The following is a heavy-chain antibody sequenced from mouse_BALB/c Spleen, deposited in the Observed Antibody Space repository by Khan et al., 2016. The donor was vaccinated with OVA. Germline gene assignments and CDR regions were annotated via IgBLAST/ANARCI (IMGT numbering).Heavy chain of an antibody. J-gene: IGHJ2*01. CDR2: INPSSGYT. V-gene: IGHV1-4*01. Sequence: QVQLQQSGAELARPGASVKMSCKASGYTFTSYTMHWVKQRPGQGLEWIGYINPSSGYTKYNQKLKDKATLTADKSYSPAYMQLMNWSSKDCAFYYCARTHERWGQGTTLTVSS. CDR3: ARTHER. CDR1: GYTFTSYT.